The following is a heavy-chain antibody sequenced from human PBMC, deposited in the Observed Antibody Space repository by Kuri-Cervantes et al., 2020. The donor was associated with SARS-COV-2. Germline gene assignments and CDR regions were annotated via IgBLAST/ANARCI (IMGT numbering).Heavy chain of an antibody. J-gene: IGHJ6*02. CDR3: ARNIAARPADYYYYAMDV. D-gene: IGHD6-6*01. V-gene: IGHV3-23*01. Sequence: GESLKISCAASGFTFSSYAMSWVRQAPGKGLEWVSAISGSGGSTYYADSVKGRFTISRDNSKNTLYLQMNSLRAEDTAVYYCARNIAARPADYYYYAMDVWGQGTTVTVSS. CDR1: GFTFSSYA. CDR2: ISGSGGST.